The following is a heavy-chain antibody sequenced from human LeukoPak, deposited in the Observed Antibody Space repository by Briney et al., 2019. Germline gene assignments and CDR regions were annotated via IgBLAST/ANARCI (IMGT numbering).Heavy chain of an antibody. CDR1: GYSFTSYW. J-gene: IGHJ3*02. CDR2: IYPGDSDT. V-gene: IGHV5-51*01. Sequence: GESLKISCKGSGYSFTSYWISWVRQMPGKGLEWMGIIYPGDSDTRYSPSFQGQVTISADKSISTAYLQWSSLKASDTAMYYCARRIEKSICSGGSCYSDAFDIWGQGTMVTVSS. D-gene: IGHD2-15*01. CDR3: ARRIEKSICSGGSCYSDAFDI.